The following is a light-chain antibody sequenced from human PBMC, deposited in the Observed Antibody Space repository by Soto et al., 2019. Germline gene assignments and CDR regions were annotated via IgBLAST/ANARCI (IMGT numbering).Light chain of an antibody. CDR1: QSISSN. J-gene: IGKJ4*01. CDR2: RTS. V-gene: IGKV3-15*01. CDR3: QQYNNWPRAT. Sequence: ETVMTQSPATLSVSPGERTTLSCRASQSISSNLAWYQQKPGQAPRLLMFRTSTRATGVPARFSGSGSGTEFNITISSLQSEDFAVHYCQQYNNWPRATLGGGTKVDI.